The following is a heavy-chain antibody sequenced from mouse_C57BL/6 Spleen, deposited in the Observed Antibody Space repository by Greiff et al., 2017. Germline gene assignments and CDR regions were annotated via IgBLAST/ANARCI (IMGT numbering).Heavy chain of an antibody. CDR1: GYTFTSYW. J-gene: IGHJ4*01. V-gene: IGHV1-50*01. CDR2: IDPSDSYT. CDR3: ARGNDYSHYYAMDY. D-gene: IGHD2-4*01. Sequence: QVQLQQPGAELVKPGASVKLSCKASGYTFTSYWMQWVKQRPGQGLEWIGEIDPSDSYTNYNQKFKGKATLTVDTSSSTAYMQLSSLTSEDSAVYDCARGNDYSHYYAMDYWGQGTSVTVSS.